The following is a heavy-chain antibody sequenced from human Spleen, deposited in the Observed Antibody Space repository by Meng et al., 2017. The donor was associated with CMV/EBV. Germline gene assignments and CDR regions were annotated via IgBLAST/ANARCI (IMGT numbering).Heavy chain of an antibody. V-gene: IGHV4-34*01. Sequence: SETLSLTCAVYGGSFSGYYLSWIRQSPGKGLEWIGEINNSGSTNYIPSLRSRVTISLDTSNKQVSLRLTSVTAADTALYYCARQTRDSGYHIDTWGQGTLVTVSS. CDR2: INNSGST. J-gene: IGHJ5*02. CDR3: ARQTRDSGYHIDT. D-gene: IGHD5-12*01. CDR1: GGSFSGYY.